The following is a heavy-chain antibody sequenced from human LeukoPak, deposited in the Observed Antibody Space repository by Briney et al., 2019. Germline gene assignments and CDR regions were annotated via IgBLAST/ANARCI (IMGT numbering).Heavy chain of an antibody. D-gene: IGHD3-10*02. CDR1: GFTFSSYA. V-gene: IGHV4-34*01. CDR2: INCSGYI. Sequence: PGGSLRLSCAASGFTFSSYAMSWVRQPPGKGLEWIGEINCSGYINYNPSLKNRVTISVDASKNQISLKLNSVTAADTAVYYCATGRDSVRGNWLDPWGQGTPVTVSS. CDR3: ATGRDSVRGNWLDP. J-gene: IGHJ5*02.